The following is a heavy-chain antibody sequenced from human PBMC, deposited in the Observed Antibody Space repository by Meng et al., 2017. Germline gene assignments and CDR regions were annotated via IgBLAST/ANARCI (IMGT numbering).Heavy chain of an antibody. J-gene: IGHJ4*02. CDR2: AYYRSKWYH. Sequence: QIQLPQSGPGLVKPSQTLSLICAISGDSVSSNSATWNWIRQSPSRGLEWLGRAYYRSKWYHDYAESVKSRISIDPDTSKNQFSLQLRSVTPEDSAVYYCARGSYSFDSWGQRTLVTGSS. CDR3: ARGSYSFDS. D-gene: IGHD1-26*01. CDR1: GDSVSSNSAT. V-gene: IGHV6-1*01.